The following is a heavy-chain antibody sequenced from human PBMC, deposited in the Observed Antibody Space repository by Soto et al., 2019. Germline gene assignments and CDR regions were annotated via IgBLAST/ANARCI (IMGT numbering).Heavy chain of an antibody. Sequence: PSETLSLTCTASGGSVSSGSYYWSWIRQPPGKGLEWIGYIYYSGSTNYNPSLKSRVTISVDTSKNQFSLKLSSVTAADTAVYYCARSREDSSSWFRRYYYGMDVWGQGTTVTVSS. CDR2: IYYSGST. J-gene: IGHJ6*02. CDR3: ARSREDSSSWFRRYYYGMDV. V-gene: IGHV4-61*01. D-gene: IGHD6-13*01. CDR1: GGSVSSGSYY.